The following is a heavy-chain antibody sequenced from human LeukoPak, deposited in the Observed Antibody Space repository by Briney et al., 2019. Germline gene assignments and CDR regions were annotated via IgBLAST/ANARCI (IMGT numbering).Heavy chain of an antibody. CDR1: GFTFNDYY. D-gene: IGHD6-13*01. V-gene: IGHV3-11*01. CDR2: ISGNGITI. J-gene: IGHJ4*02. Sequence: GGSLRLSCAASGFTFNDYYMSWVRQAPGKGLEWVSYISGNGITIYYADSVKGRFTISRDNAKNSLYLQMNSLRAEDTAVHYCARAGQQLSLLLFFDWGQGTLVTVSS. CDR3: ARAGQQLSLLLFFD.